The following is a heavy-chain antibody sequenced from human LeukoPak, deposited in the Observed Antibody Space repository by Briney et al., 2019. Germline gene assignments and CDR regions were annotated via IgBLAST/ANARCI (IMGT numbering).Heavy chain of an antibody. CDR1: GGSFSGYY. J-gene: IGHJ6*02. Sequence: PSEILSLTCDVYGGSFSGYYWSWIRQPPGKGLEWIGEINHSGSTNYNPSLKSRVTISVDTSKNQFSLKLSSVTAADTAVYYCARDFYYDYVWGSSRYYYGMDVWGQGTTVTVSS. V-gene: IGHV4-34*01. D-gene: IGHD3-16*02. CDR3: ARDFYYDYVWGSSRYYYGMDV. CDR2: INHSGST.